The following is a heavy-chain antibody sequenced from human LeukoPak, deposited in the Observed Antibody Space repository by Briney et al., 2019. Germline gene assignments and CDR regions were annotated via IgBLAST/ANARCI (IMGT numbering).Heavy chain of an antibody. CDR2: INPNSGGT. CDR1: GYTFTGYY. V-gene: IGHV1-2*02. Sequence: SVKVSCKASGYTFTGYYMHWVRQAPGQGLEWMGWINPNSGGTNYAQKFQGRVTMTRDTSISTAYMELSRLRSDDTAVYYCARDTGYYYDSSGYPDYWGQGTLVTVSS. CDR3: ARDTGYYYDSSGYPDY. D-gene: IGHD3-22*01. J-gene: IGHJ4*02.